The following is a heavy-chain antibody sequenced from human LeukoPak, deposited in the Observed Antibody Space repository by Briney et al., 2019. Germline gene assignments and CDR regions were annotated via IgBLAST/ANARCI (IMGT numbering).Heavy chain of an antibody. CDR2: IIPIFGTA. D-gene: IGHD3-22*01. V-gene: IGHV1-69*13. J-gene: IGHJ1*01. CDR3: ARAPGYYYDSSGYFWHFQH. Sequence: ASVEVSCKASGGTFSSYAISWVRQAPGQGLEWMGGIIPIFGTANYAQKFQGRVTITADESTSTAYMELSSLRSEDTAVYYCARAPGYYYDSSGYFWHFQHWGQGTLVTVSS. CDR1: GGTFSSYA.